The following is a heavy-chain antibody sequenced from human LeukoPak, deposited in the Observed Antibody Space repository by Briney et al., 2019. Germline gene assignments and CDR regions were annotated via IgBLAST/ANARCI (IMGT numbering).Heavy chain of an antibody. V-gene: IGHV5-51*01. D-gene: IGHD6-6*01. CDR3: ARHLEYTTSSGAFDI. CDR1: GYTFTSYW. J-gene: IGHJ3*02. Sequence: RAGESVKISRKGSGYTFTSYWIAWVRQMPGKGLEWMGFIYPGDSDTRYSPSFQGQVTISDDKSLTTAYLQWSSLKASDTAMYYCARHLEYTTSSGAFDIWGQGTMVTVSS. CDR2: IYPGDSDT.